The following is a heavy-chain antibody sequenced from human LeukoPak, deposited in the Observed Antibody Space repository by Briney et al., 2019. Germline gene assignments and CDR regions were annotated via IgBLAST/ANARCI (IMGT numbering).Heavy chain of an antibody. V-gene: IGHV3-30*02. Sequence: GGSLRLSCAASGFTFSTYGMHWVRQAPGKGLEWVAFIRYDGSNKYYADSVKGRFTISRDNSKNTLYLQMNSLRAEDTAVYYCAMTTTVTTFRIAFDIWGQGTMVTVSS. J-gene: IGHJ3*02. D-gene: IGHD4-17*01. CDR1: GFTFSTYG. CDR2: IRYDGSNK. CDR3: AMTTTVTTFRIAFDI.